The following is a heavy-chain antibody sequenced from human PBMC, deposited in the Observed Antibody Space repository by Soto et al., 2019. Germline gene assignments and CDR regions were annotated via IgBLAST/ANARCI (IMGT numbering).Heavy chain of an antibody. D-gene: IGHD2-15*01. J-gene: IGHJ5*02. Sequence: SETLSLTCTVSGGSISSYYWSWIRQPPGKGLEWIGYIYYSGSTNYNPSLKSRVTISVDTSKNQFSLKLNSVTAADTAVYYCARSIVVVVAATSIWFDPWGQGTLVTVS. CDR1: GGSISSYY. CDR2: IYYSGST. CDR3: ARSIVVVVAATSIWFDP. V-gene: IGHV4-59*08.